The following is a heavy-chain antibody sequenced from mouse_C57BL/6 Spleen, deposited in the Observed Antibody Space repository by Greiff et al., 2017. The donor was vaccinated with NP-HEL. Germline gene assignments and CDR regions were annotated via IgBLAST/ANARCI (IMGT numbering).Heavy chain of an antibody. CDR2: IRLKSDNYAT. V-gene: IGHV6-3*01. CDR3: TGRVTVVDKDGFAY. D-gene: IGHD1-1*01. J-gene: IGHJ3*01. Sequence: VQLKESGGGLVQPGGSMKLSCVASGFTFSNYWMNWVRQSPEKGLEWVAQIRLKSDNYATYYAESVKGRFTISRDDSKSSVYLQMNNLRAEDTGIYYCTGRVTVVDKDGFAYWGQGTLVTVSA. CDR1: GFTFSNYW.